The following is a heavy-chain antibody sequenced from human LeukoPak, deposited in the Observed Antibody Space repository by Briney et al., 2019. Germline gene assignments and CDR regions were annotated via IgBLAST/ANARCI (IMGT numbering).Heavy chain of an antibody. D-gene: IGHD3-22*01. CDR1: GFTFSSYA. V-gene: IGHV3-23*01. J-gene: IGHJ4*02. Sequence: GGSLRLSCAASGFTFSSYAMSWVRQAPGKGLEWVSAISGSGGSTYYADSVKGRFTISRDNSKNTLYLQMNSLRAEDTAIYYCAKDRGYYVDTGTINFWGQGTLVTVSS. CDR2: ISGSGGST. CDR3: AKDRGYYVDTGTINF.